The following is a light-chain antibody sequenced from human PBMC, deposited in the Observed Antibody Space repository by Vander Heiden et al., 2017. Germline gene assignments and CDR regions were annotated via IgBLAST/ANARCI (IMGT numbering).Light chain of an antibody. V-gene: IGKV1-5*03. J-gene: IGKJ2*01. Sequence: DIQMTQSPSTLSASVGDRVTITCRASQTISTWLAWYQQKPGKAPKLLIYKASSLQGGVPSRFRGSGSGTEFTLTITSLQPDDLATYYCQQYDSSYVTFGQGTKLEIK. CDR1: QTISTW. CDR3: QQYDSSYVT. CDR2: KAS.